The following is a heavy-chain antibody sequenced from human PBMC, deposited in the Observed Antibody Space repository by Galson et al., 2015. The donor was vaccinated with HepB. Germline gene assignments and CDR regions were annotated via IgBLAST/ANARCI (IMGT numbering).Heavy chain of an antibody. J-gene: IGHJ6*02. CDR1: GFTFSSYW. Sequence: SLRLSCAASGFTFSSYWMSWVRQAPGKGLEWVANIKQDGSEKYYVDSVKGRFTISRDNAKNSLYLQMNSLRAEDTAVYYCAREGYYDSSGYYSYYYYYGMDVWGQGTTVTVSS. V-gene: IGHV3-7*03. D-gene: IGHD3-22*01. CDR3: AREGYYDSSGYYSYYYYYGMDV. CDR2: IKQDGSEK.